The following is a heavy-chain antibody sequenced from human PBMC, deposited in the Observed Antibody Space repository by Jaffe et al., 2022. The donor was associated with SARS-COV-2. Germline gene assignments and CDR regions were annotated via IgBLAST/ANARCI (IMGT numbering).Heavy chain of an antibody. J-gene: IGHJ4*02. CDR3: AKIGYCSGGSCYSVPEGLVGYFDY. D-gene: IGHD2-15*01. CDR2: ISYDGSNK. Sequence: QVQLVESGGGVVQPGRSLRLSCAASGFTFSSYAMHWVRQAPGKGLEWVAVISYDGSNKYYADSVKGRFTISRDNSKNTLYLQMNSLRAEDTAVYYCAKIGYCSGGSCYSVPEGLVGYFDYWGQGTLVTVSS. CDR1: GFTFSSYA. V-gene: IGHV3-30-3*02.